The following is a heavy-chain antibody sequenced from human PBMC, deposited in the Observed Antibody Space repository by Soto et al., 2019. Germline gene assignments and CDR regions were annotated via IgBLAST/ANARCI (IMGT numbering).Heavy chain of an antibody. Sequence: SETLSLTCTVSGDSVSSRNYHWTWIRQPPGKGLEWIGYISYRGDTNYNPSLKSRVTISMDTSKNQFSLKLNSVTAADTAVYYCATYRRAVPNYDMDVWGQGTTVTVSS. CDR3: ATYRRAVPNYDMDV. D-gene: IGHD6-19*01. J-gene: IGHJ6*02. CDR2: ISYRGDT. CDR1: GDSVSSRNYH. V-gene: IGHV4-61*01.